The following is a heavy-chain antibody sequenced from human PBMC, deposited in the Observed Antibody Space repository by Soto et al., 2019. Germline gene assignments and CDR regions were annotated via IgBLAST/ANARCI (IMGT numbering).Heavy chain of an antibody. J-gene: IGHJ4*02. CDR1: GYTFRNYY. CDR2: INPYGGFT. D-gene: IGHD5-12*01. Sequence: QVQLVQSGAEVKKPGASVRISCKASGYTFRNYYMHWVRQAPGLGLEWMVIINPYGGFTSYAQKFQCRVTMTWDTSASTVYMERSSLRSEDTAVYYCARDSHLAYWGKGYMVTVSS. CDR3: ARDSHLAY. V-gene: IGHV1-46*01.